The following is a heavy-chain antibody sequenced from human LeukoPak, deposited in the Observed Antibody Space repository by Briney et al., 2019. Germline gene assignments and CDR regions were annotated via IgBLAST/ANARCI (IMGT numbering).Heavy chain of an antibody. CDR2: ISAYNGNT. CDR3: ARDNGYCGGDCYYNWFDP. Sequence: ASVKVSCKASGHTFTSYGISWLRQAPGQGLEWMGWISAYNGNTNYAQKLQGRVTMTTDTSTSTAYMELRSLRSDDTAVYYCARDNGYCGGDCYYNWFDPWGQGTLVTVSS. D-gene: IGHD2-21*02. CDR1: GHTFTSYG. J-gene: IGHJ5*02. V-gene: IGHV1-18*01.